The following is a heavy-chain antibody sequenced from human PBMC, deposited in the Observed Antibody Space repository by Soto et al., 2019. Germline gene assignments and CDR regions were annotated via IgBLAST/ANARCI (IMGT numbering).Heavy chain of an antibody. J-gene: IGHJ4*02. D-gene: IGHD1-26*01. CDR1: GFTFSSYA. CDR2: ISGSGGST. V-gene: IGHV3-23*01. CDR3: AKDNSGSYYYFDY. Sequence: EVPLLESGGGLVQPGGSLRLSCAASGFTFSSYAMSWVRQAPGKGLEWVSAISGSGGSTYYADSVKGRFTISRDNSKNTLYLQMNSLRAEDTAVYYCAKDNSGSYYYFDYWGQGTLVTVSS.